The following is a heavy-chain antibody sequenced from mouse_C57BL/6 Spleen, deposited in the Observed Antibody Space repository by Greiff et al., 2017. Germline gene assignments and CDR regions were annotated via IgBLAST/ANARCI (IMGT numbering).Heavy chain of an antibody. V-gene: IGHV2-5*01. CDR3: AKEDYESYWYFDV. CDR2: IWRGGST. D-gene: IGHD2-4*01. Sequence: VQLQQSGPGLVQPSQSLSITCTVSGFSLTSYGVHWVRQSPGKGLEWLGVIWRGGSTDYNAAFMSRLSITKDNSKSQVFFKMNSLQADDTAIYYCAKEDYESYWYFDVWGTGTTVTVSS. CDR1: GFSLTSYG. J-gene: IGHJ1*03.